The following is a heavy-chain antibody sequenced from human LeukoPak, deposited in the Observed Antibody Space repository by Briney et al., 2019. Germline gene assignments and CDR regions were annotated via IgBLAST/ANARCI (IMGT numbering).Heavy chain of an antibody. CDR1: GVSITSSSYY. J-gene: IGHJ4*02. CDR3: ATLGNVVATIRDY. V-gene: IGHV4-39*01. Sequence: PSETLSLTCTVSGVSITSSSYYWIRQPPGKGLEWIGTVYNGGTIYYPPSLKSRVTISVDTSKNQFSLKLTSVTAADTAVYYCATLGNVVATIRDYWGQGTLVTVSS. D-gene: IGHD5-12*01. CDR2: VYNGGTI.